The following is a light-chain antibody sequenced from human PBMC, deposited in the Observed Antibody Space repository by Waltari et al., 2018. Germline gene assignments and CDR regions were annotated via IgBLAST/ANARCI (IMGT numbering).Light chain of an antibody. CDR3: QQSYSTLIT. CDR2: AAS. CDR1: QSISSY. V-gene: IGKV1-39*01. J-gene: IGKJ5*01. Sequence: DIQMTQSPSPLSASVGDSVTITCRASQSISSYLNWYQQKPGKAPKLLIYAASSLQSGVPSRFSGSGSGTDFTLTISSLQPEDFATYYCQQSYSTLITFGQGTRLRLN.